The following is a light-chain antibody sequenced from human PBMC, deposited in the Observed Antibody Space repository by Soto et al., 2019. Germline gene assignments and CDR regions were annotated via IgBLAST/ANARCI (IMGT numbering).Light chain of an antibody. CDR3: QQYGSSQT. Sequence: ESVLTQYTDTLSLSPGERATLSCRASQSVSSSYLAWYQQKPGQAPRLLIYGASSRATGIPDRFSGSGSGTDFTLTISRLEPEDFAVYYCQQYGSSQTFGQGTK. V-gene: IGKV3-20*01. CDR2: GAS. J-gene: IGKJ1*01. CDR1: QSVSSSY.